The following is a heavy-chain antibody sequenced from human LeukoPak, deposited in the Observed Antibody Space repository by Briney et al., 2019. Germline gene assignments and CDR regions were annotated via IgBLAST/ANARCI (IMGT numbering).Heavy chain of an antibody. CDR2: IYTSGST. J-gene: IGHJ3*02. CDR1: GGSISSGSYY. D-gene: IGHD2-8*02. CDR3: ARRPLTVVYDAFDI. Sequence: PSQTLSLTCTVSGGSISSGSYYWSWIRQPAGKGLEWIWRIYTSGSTNYNPSLKSRVTISVDTSKNQFSLKLSSVTAADTAVYYCARRPLTVVYDAFDIWGQGTMVTVSS. V-gene: IGHV4-61*02.